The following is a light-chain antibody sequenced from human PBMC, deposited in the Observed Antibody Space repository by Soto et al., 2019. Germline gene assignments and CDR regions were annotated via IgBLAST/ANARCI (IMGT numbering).Light chain of an antibody. CDR1: QGISSY. V-gene: IGKV1-9*01. CDR2: AAS. Sequence: DIQLTQSPSFLSASVGDRVTITCRASQGISSYLAWYQQKPGKAPKLLIYAASTLQSGVPSRFSGSGSRTEFTLTISSLQPEDFATYYCQQLNSYPLFGQGTKLEIK. J-gene: IGKJ2*01. CDR3: QQLNSYPL.